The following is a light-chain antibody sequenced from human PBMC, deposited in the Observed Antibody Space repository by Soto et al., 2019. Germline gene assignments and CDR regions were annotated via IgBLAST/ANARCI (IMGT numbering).Light chain of an antibody. J-gene: IGKJ2*01. CDR2: DAS. Sequence: IVLTQSPDTLSLSPGAGATLSCRASQDVSVSLAWYQQRPGQAPRLLIHDASNRAAGIPARFSAYGSGTDFTLIIGSLEPEDLALYYCQQRGSWPYTFGQGTKVDIK. CDR3: QQRGSWPYT. V-gene: IGKV3-11*01. CDR1: QDVSVS.